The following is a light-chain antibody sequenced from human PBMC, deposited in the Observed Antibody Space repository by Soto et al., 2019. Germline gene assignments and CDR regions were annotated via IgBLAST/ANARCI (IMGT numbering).Light chain of an antibody. Sequence: DIQMTQSPSTLSASVGDRVTITCRASQSISSWLAWYHQKAGKAPKLLMYKASSFQSGGPTRFSGSGSGTELNLNISSLQPEDVASYCCHQYKCYPYTFDQGINREI. CDR3: HQYKCYPYT. J-gene: IGKJ2*01. V-gene: IGKV1-5*03. CDR2: KAS. CDR1: QSISSW.